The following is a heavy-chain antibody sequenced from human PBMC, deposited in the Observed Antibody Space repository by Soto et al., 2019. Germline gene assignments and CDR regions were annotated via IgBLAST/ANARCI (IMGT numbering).Heavy chain of an antibody. J-gene: IGHJ3*01. V-gene: IGHV4-31*03. Sequence: QVQLQESGPGLVKPSQTLSLTCTVSGGSISSGDYYWSWIRQHPGKGLEWIGYIYYSGSTYYNPSLRSRVTISVDTSKNQFSLKLXSXXXXXTXXXXXXXXXXXXXXXXXWXQGTMVTVSS. CDR1: GGSISSGDYY. CDR2: IYYSGST. CDR3: XXXXXXXXXXXXX.